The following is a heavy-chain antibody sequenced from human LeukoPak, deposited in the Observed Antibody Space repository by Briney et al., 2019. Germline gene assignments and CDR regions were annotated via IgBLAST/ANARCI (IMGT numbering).Heavy chain of an antibody. D-gene: IGHD3-16*02. CDR1: GGSISSGDYY. J-gene: IGHJ4*02. CDR3: ARIEGDYDYVWGSYRYPSHFDY. V-gene: IGHV4-30-4*01. CDR2: IYYSGST. Sequence: SQTLSLTCTVSGGSISSGDYYWSWIRQPPGKGLEWIGYIYYSGSTYYNPSLKSRVTISVDTSKNQFSLKLSSVTAADTAVYYCARIEGDYDYVWGSYRYPSHFDYWGQGTLVTVSS.